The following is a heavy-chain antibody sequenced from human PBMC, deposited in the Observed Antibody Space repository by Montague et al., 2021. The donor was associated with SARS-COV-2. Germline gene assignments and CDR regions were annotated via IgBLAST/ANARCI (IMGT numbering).Heavy chain of an antibody. Sequence: SETLSLTCSVYGGSFSDYYWSWVCQPPGKGLEWNGEITHNTGASYNPSLTRRASISVATSTSQFSLWLTSVSVADTGVYDCARGQVTVFVVLIMLPAAGPLDVWGQGTKVTVSS. CDR2: ITHNTGA. CDR3: ARGQVTVFVVLIMLPAAGPLDV. V-gene: IGHV4-34*01. CDR1: GGSFSDYY. D-gene: IGHD3-3*01. J-gene: IGHJ3*01.